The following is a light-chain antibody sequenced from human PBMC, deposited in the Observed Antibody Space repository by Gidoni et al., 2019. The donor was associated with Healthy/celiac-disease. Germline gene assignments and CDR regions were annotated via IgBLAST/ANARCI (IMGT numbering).Light chain of an antibody. CDR3: QQYNNWPPLT. Sequence: EIVMTQSPATLSVSPGERATLSCRASQSVSSNLAWYQPKPGQAPRLLIYGASTRATGIPARFSGSWSGTEFTLTISSLQSEDFAVYYCQQYNNWPPLTFGGGTKVEIK. J-gene: IGKJ4*01. CDR2: GAS. V-gene: IGKV3-15*01. CDR1: QSVSSN.